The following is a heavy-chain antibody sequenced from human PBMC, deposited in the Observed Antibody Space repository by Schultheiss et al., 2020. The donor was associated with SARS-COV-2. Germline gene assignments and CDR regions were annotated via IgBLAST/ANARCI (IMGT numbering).Heavy chain of an antibody. CDR3: TRVGSGGPRVGVLGRH. CDR1: GFTFGDYA. J-gene: IGHJ1*01. CDR2: IRSKAYGGTT. V-gene: IGHV3-49*04. Sequence: GGSLRLSCTASGFTFGDYAMSWVRQAPGKGLEWVGFIRSKAYGGTTEYAASVKGRFTISRDDSKSIAYLQMNSLKTEDTAVYYCTRVGSGGPRVGVLGRHWGQGTLVTVAS. D-gene: IGHD4-23*01.